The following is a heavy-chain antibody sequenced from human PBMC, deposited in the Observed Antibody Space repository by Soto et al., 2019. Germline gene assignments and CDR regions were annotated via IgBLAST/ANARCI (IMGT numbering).Heavy chain of an antibody. CDR3: ARGGWTTVVKFDY. CDR1: GFTFSSYA. Sequence: PGGSLRLSCAASGFTFSSYAMHWVRQAPGKGLEWVAVISYDGSNKYYADSVKGRFTISRDNSKNTLYLQMNSLRAEDTAVYYCARGGWTTVVKFDYWGQGTLVTVSS. CDR2: ISYDGSNK. D-gene: IGHD4-17*01. V-gene: IGHV3-30-3*01. J-gene: IGHJ4*02.